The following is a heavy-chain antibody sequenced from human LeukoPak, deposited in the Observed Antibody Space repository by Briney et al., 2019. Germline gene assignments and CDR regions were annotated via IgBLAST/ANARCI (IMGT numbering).Heavy chain of an antibody. CDR2: IKQDGSEK. V-gene: IGHV3-7*01. CDR3: ARDLWGGSSSWSSALDY. CDR1: GFTFSSYW. Sequence: GGSLRLSCAASGFTFSSYWMSWVRQAPGKGLEWVANIKQDGSEKYYVDSVKGRFTISRDNAKNSLYLQMNSLRAEDTAVYYCARDLWGGSSSWSSALDYWGQGTLVTVSS. J-gene: IGHJ4*02. D-gene: IGHD6-13*01.